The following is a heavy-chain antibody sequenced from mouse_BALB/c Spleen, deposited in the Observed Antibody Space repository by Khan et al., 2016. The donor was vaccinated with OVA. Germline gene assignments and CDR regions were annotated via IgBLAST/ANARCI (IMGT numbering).Heavy chain of an antibody. J-gene: IGHJ3*01. CDR3: AGGAPGRGGFAY. V-gene: IGHV14-3*02. D-gene: IGHD3-1*01. Sequence: VRLQQSGAELVKPGASVKLSCTASGFTIKDTYMHWVKQRPEQDLEWIGRIDPANGNTKYDPKFQGKATITADTSSNTAYLHLSSLTSEDTAVYYCAGGAPGRGGFAYWGQGTLVTVSA. CDR2: IDPANGNT. CDR1: GFTIKDTY.